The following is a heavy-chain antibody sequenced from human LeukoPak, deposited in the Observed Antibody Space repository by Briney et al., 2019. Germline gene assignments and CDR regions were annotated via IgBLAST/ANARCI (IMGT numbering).Heavy chain of an antibody. J-gene: IGHJ4*02. CDR3: ARGGRRDGYRGRYFDY. D-gene: IGHD5-24*01. Sequence: SVKVSCKASVGTFSSYAISWVRQAPGQGLEWMGGIIPIFGTANYAQKFQGRVTITADESTSTAYMELSSLRSEDTAVYYCARGGRRDGYRGRYFDYWGQGTLVTVSS. V-gene: IGHV1-69*13. CDR2: IIPIFGTA. CDR1: VGTFSSYA.